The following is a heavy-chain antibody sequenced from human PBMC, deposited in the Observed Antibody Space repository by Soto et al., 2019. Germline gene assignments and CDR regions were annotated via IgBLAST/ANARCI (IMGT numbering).Heavy chain of an antibody. V-gene: IGHV1-18*01. CDR2: ISAYNGNT. J-gene: IGHJ4*02. D-gene: IGHD5-12*01. CDR3: ARVPSGYDFAY. CDR1: GYTFTSCG. Sequence: QVQLVQSGAEVKKPGASVKVACKAYGYTFTSCGINWVRQARGQGLEWMGWISAYNGNTHYAQKLQGRVTMTTDTSTSTAYMELRSLRSDDTAVYYCARVPSGYDFAYWGQGTLVTVSS.